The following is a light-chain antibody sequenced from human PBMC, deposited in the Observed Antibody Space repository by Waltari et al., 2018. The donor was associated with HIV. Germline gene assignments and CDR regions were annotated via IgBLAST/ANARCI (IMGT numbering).Light chain of an antibody. V-gene: IGKV1-5*03. J-gene: IGKJ1*01. CDR3: QQYNFLWT. CDR2: KAS. CDR1: QNIGSW. Sequence: DMQMTQSPSTLSASVGDRVPITCRASQNIGSWLAWFQQKPGKTPILLIYKASTLESGVPSRFSGSGSGTEFTLTISSLQPDDFATYYCQQYNFLWTFGQGTKVEMK.